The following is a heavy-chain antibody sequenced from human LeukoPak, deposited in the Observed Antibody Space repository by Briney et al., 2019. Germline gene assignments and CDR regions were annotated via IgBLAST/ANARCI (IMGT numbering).Heavy chain of an antibody. Sequence: GASVKVSCKASGYTFTGYYMHWVRQAPGQGLEWMGWISAYNGNTNYAQKLQGRVTMTTDTSTSTAYMELRSLRSDDTAVYYCARRNYDSSGYVPLFDYWGQGTLVTVSS. D-gene: IGHD3-22*01. V-gene: IGHV1-18*04. CDR1: GYTFTGYY. CDR2: ISAYNGNT. CDR3: ARRNYDSSGYVPLFDY. J-gene: IGHJ4*02.